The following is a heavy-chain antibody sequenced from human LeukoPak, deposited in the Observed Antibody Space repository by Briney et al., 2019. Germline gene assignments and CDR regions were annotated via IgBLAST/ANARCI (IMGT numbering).Heavy chain of an antibody. V-gene: IGHV3-53*01. J-gene: IGHJ4*02. Sequence: GGSLRLSCAASGFTLSSYSMNWVRQAPGKGLEWVSFINSGGGTNHADSVKGRFTISRDNSKNTLYLQMNSLRVEDTAVYYCARVASDSNGWYHFDYWGQGTLVTVSS. CDR1: GFTLSSYS. CDR3: ARVASDSNGWYHFDY. D-gene: IGHD6-19*01. CDR2: INSGGGT.